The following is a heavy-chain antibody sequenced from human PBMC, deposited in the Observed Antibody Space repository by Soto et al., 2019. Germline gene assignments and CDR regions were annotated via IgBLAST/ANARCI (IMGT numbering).Heavy chain of an antibody. V-gene: IGHV3-33*01. D-gene: IGHD1-7*01. CDR1: GFTFNNYG. J-gene: IGHJ4*02. CDR3: ARGNWNYGYCDY. Sequence: QVQLVESGGGVVQPGRSLRISCAASGFTFNNYGMHWVRQAPGKGLEWVAVIWYDGSYKYNADSVKGRFTISRDTSKNTLYLHMNSLRGEDTAVYHCARGNWNYGYCDYWGKGTLVTVSS. CDR2: IWYDGSYK.